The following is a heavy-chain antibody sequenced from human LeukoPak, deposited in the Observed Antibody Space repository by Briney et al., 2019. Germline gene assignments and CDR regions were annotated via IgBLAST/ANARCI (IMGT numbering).Heavy chain of an antibody. CDR2: IYHSGSP. Sequence: SETLSLTCTVSGYSISSGYYWGWIRQPPGKGLEWIGSIYHSGSPYYNPSVKSRVTISVDTSKNQFSLKLRSVTAADTAVYYCARGDFGATGAFDIWGQGTMVTVSS. CDR1: GYSISSGYY. J-gene: IGHJ3*02. D-gene: IGHD3/OR15-3a*01. V-gene: IGHV4-38-2*02. CDR3: ARGDFGATGAFDI.